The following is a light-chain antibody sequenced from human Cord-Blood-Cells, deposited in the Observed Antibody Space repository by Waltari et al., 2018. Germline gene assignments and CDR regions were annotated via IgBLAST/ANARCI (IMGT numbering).Light chain of an antibody. Sequence: DIQMTQSPSTLSASVGDRVTITCRASQSTSSWLAWYQQKPGKAPKLLIYDASSLESGVPSRFSGSGSGTEFTLTISSLQPDDFATYYGQQYNSYWTFGQGTKVEIK. CDR3: QQYNSYWT. J-gene: IGKJ1*01. V-gene: IGKV1-5*01. CDR1: QSTSSW. CDR2: DAS.